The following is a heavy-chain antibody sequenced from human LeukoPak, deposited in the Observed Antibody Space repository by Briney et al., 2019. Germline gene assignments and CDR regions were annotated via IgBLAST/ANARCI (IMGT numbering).Heavy chain of an antibody. Sequence: GGSLRLSCAASGFTFSSYAKHWVRQAPGKGLEWVAVISYDGSNKYYADSVKGRFIISRDNSKNTLYLQMNSLRAGDTAVYYCAREHDYGDYARAFDIWGQGTMVTVSS. CDR1: GFTFSSYA. V-gene: IGHV3-30*04. CDR2: ISYDGSNK. D-gene: IGHD4-17*01. J-gene: IGHJ3*02. CDR3: AREHDYGDYARAFDI.